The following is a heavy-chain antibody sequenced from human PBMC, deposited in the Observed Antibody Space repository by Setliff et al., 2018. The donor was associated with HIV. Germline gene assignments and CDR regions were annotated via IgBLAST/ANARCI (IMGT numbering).Heavy chain of an antibody. CDR2: INAGNGNT. J-gene: IGHJ6*02. Sequence: GASVKVSCKASGYTFTSYAMHWVRQAPGQRLEWMGWINAGNGNTKYSQKFQGRVTITRDTSASTAYMELSSLRSEDTAVYYCARGQKMYLMITMLGGYYYYHMDVWGQGTTVTVSS. D-gene: IGHD3-10*02. CDR3: ARGQKMYLMITMLGGYYYYHMDV. V-gene: IGHV1-3*01. CDR1: GYTFTSYA.